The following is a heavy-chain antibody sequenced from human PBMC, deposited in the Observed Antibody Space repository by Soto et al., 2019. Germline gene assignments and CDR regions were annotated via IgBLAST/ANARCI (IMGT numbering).Heavy chain of an antibody. V-gene: IGHV3-48*01. CDR2: ISDSSSVI. Sequence: EVQLVESGGGFVQPGGSLTLSCAASGFTFSTYTMNWVRQAPGKGLEWLSYISDSSSVIYYADSVQGRFTISRDNAKGSLFLQMNSLRAEATAVYYCARDRCLGGSCYQVDNWGQGTLVTVFS. CDR3: ARDRCLGGSCYQVDN. CDR1: GFTFSTYT. D-gene: IGHD2-15*01. J-gene: IGHJ4*02.